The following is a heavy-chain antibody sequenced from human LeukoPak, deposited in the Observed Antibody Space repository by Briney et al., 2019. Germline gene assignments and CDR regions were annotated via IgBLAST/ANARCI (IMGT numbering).Heavy chain of an antibody. V-gene: IGHV3-48*01. CDR1: GFTFSSYS. CDR3: ARGGVGSWDHDAFDI. D-gene: IGHD6-13*01. Sequence: GGSLRLSSAASGFTFSSYSMNWVRQAPGKGLEWVSYISSSSSTIYYADSVKGRFTISRDNAKNSLYLQMNSLRAEDTAVYYCARGGVGSWDHDAFDIWGQGTMVTVSS. J-gene: IGHJ3*02. CDR2: ISSSSSTI.